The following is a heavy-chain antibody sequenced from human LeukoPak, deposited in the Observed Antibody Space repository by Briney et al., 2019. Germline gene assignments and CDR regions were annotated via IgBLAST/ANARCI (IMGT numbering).Heavy chain of an antibody. CDR1: GGSISSYY. CDR2: IYYSGST. D-gene: IGHD3-16*01. J-gene: IGHJ5*02. CDR3: ARESGSYLWRSWLNP. V-gene: IGHV4-59*01. Sequence: SETLSLTCNVSGGSISSYYWSWIRQPPGKGLEWIGYIYYSGSTNYNPSLKSRVTISVDTSKNQFSLKLSSVTAADTAVYYCARESGSYLWRSWLNPWGQGTLVTVSS.